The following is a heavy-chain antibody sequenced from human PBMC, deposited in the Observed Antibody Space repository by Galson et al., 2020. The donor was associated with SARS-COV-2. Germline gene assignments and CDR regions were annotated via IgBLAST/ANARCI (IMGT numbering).Heavy chain of an antibody. J-gene: IGHJ3*02. V-gene: IGHV5-10-1*01. CDR2: IDPSDSYT. Sequence: GESLKISCKGSGYSFTSYWISWVRQMPGKGLEWMGRIDPSDSYTNYSPSFQGHVTISADKSISTAYLQWSSLKASDTAMYYCARHNSGESSEGDAFDIWGQGTMVTVSS. CDR3: ARHNSGESSEGDAFDI. CDR1: GYSFTSYW. D-gene: IGHD3-22*01.